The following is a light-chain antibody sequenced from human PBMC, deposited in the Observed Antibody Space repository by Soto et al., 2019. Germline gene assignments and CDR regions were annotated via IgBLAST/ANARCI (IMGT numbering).Light chain of an antibody. CDR1: QTNNNN. Sequence: VMPQAPATLSVAQGERATLSFRASQTNNNNVAWYQLKDGQVPRLVIYGASTRATDIPARFSGSGPETEFTLTITSLQSEDFAVYYCQHYNTWPAWTFGQGTKVDIK. V-gene: IGKV3-15*01. CDR2: GAS. J-gene: IGKJ1*01. CDR3: QHYNTWPAWT.